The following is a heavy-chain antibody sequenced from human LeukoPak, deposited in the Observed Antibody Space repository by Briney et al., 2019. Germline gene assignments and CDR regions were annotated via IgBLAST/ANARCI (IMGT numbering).Heavy chain of an antibody. CDR3: ARVRGSYSIDY. J-gene: IGHJ4*02. V-gene: IGHV3-11*04. Sequence: GGSLRLSCVASGFTFSDYYMSWIRIRQAPGKGLEWISYISDSGRTIYYADSVKGRLTISRDNAKNSLFLQMNSLRAEDTAVYYCARVRGSYSIDYWGQGTLVTVSS. CDR2: ISDSGRTI. D-gene: IGHD1-26*01. CDR1: GFTFSDYY.